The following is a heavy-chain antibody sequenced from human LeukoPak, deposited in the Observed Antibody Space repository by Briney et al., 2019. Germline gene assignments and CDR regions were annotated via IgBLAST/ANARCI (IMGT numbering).Heavy chain of an antibody. CDR2: FYNSGST. D-gene: IGHD1-26*01. CDR1: GGSISTYY. V-gene: IGHV4-59*08. J-gene: IGHJ4*02. Sequence: SETLSLTCTDSGGSISTYYWSWIRQPPGKGLEWIGYFYNSGSTNYNPSLKSRVTISVDTSRNQFSLKLTSVTAADTAVYYCARHGGSYSFDSWGQGTLVTVSS. CDR3: ARHGGSYSFDS.